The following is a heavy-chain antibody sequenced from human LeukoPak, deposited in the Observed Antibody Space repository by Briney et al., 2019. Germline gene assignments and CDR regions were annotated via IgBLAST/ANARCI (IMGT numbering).Heavy chain of an antibody. CDR1: GFTFSSYG. Sequence: GGSLRLSCAASGFTFSSYGMHWVRQAPGKGLEWVAFIRYDGSNKYYADSVKGRFTISRDNSKNTLYLQMNSLRAEDTAVYYCAKVAVAIDYYYMDVWGKGTTVTVSS. D-gene: IGHD2-15*01. CDR2: IRYDGSNK. CDR3: AKVAVAIDYYYMDV. J-gene: IGHJ6*03. V-gene: IGHV3-30*02.